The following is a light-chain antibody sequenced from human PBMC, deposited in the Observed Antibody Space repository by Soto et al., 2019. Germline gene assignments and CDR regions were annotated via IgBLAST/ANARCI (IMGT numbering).Light chain of an antibody. CDR2: WAS. Sequence: DIVMTQSPDSLAVSLGERATINCKSSQSVLYSSNNKNYLVWYQQKPGQAPKLLIYWASTRESGVPDRFSGSGSGTDFTLTISSLQAEDVAVYYCQQYYTTPWTFGQGTKWIS. CDR1: QSVLYSSNNKNY. CDR3: QQYYTTPWT. J-gene: IGKJ1*01. V-gene: IGKV4-1*01.